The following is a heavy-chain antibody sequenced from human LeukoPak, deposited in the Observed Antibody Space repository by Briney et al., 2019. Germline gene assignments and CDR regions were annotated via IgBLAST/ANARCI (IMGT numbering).Heavy chain of an antibody. CDR2: ISGSGGST. D-gene: IGHD1-7*01. CDR1: GFTFSSYA. V-gene: IGHV3-23*01. CDR3: ARDTPTGTTEYYYYGMDV. J-gene: IGHJ6*02. Sequence: GGSLRLSCAASGFTFSSYAMSWVRQAPVKGLEWVSAISGSGGSTYYADSVKGRFTISRDNAKNSLYLQMNSLRAEDTAVYYCARDTPTGTTEYYYYGMDVWGQGTTVTVSS.